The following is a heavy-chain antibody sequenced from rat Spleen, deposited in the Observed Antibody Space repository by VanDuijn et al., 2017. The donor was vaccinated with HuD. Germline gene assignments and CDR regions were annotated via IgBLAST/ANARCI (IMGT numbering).Heavy chain of an antibody. CDR3: ARSGYNNYRGWFAY. D-gene: IGHD1-10*01. V-gene: IGHV3-3*01. CDR1: DYSITSSYR. J-gene: IGHJ3*01. Sequence: VQLQESGPGLVKPSQSLSLTCSVTDYSITSSYRWNWIRKFPGDKLEWMGHINSAGSTNYNPSHKSRISITRDTSKNQFFLQVNSVTTEDTATYYCARSGYNNYRGWFAYWGQGTLVTVSS. CDR2: INSAGST.